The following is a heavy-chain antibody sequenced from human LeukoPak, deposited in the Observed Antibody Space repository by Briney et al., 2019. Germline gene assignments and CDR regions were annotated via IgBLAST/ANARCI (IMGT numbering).Heavy chain of an antibody. V-gene: IGHV1-69*05. D-gene: IGHD2-15*01. CDR1: GGTFSSYA. Sequence: PEASVKVSCKASGGTFSSYAISWVRQAPGQGLEWMGGIIPIFGTANYAQKFQGRVTITTDESTSTAYMELSSLRSEDTAVYYCARGVLGYCSGGSCFFDYWGQGTLVTVSS. J-gene: IGHJ4*02. CDR2: IIPIFGTA. CDR3: ARGVLGYCSGGSCFFDY.